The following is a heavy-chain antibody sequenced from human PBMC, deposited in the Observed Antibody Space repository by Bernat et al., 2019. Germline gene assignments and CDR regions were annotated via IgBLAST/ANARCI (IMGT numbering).Heavy chain of an antibody. D-gene: IGHD6-6*01. CDR1: GFTFSDYY. Sequence: QVQLVESGGGLVKPGGSLRLSCAASGFTFSDYYMSWIRQHPGKGLEWIGYIYYSGSTYYNPSLKSRVTISVDTSKNQFSLKLSSVTAADTAVYYCARDSSGLEAFDIWGQGTMVTVSS. J-gene: IGHJ3*02. CDR3: ARDSSGLEAFDI. CDR2: IYYSGST. V-gene: IGHV4-31*02.